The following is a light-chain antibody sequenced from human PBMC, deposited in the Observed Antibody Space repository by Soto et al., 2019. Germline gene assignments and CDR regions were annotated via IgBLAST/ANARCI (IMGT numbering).Light chain of an antibody. CDR2: GAS. Sequence: EIVMTQSPATLSVSPGERATLSCRASQSVSSNLAWYQQKPGQAPRLLIYGASTRATGIPARFSGSGSGTEFTLTISSLQSEDXAVYXXXQYXNWPPWTFGQGTKVEIK. J-gene: IGKJ1*01. V-gene: IGKV3-15*01. CDR1: QSVSSN. CDR3: XQYXNWPPWT.